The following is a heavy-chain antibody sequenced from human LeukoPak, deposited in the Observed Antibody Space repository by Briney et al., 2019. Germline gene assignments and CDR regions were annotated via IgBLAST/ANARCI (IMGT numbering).Heavy chain of an antibody. CDR2: INPNSGDT. D-gene: IGHD6-13*01. J-gene: IGHJ4*02. CDR3: ARVQFSSSWYDY. V-gene: IGHV1-2*02. CDR1: GYTFTGYY. Sequence: ASVKVSCTASGYTFTGYYMHWVRQAPGQGLEWMGWINPNSGDTNYAQKFQGRVTMTRDTSISTAYMELSRLRSDDTAVYYCARVQFSSSWYDYWGQGTLVTVSS.